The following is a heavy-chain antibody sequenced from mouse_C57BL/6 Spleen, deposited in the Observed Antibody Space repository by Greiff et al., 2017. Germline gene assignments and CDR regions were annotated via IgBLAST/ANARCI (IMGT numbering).Heavy chain of an antibody. Sequence: QVQLQQPGAELVRPGTSVKLSCKASGYTFTSYWMHWVKQRPGQGLEWIGVIDPSDSYTNYNQKFKGKATLTVDTSSSTAYMQLSSLTSEDSAVYYWASGYGPYYFDYWGQGTTLTVSS. J-gene: IGHJ2*01. V-gene: IGHV1-59*01. CDR1: GYTFTSYW. D-gene: IGHD1-2*01. CDR3: ASGYGPYYFDY. CDR2: IDPSDSYT.